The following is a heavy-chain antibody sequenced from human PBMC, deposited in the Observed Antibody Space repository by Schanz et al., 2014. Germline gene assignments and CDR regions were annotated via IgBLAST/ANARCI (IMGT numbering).Heavy chain of an antibody. J-gene: IGHJ3*02. CDR3: ARRKHAFDI. V-gene: IGHV3-66*01. Sequence: EVQLLESGGGLVQPGGSLRLSCAASGFTFSSYAMSWVRQAPGKGLEWVSFIYGGSTYYTDSVKGRFTISRDNSKNTLYLQMNSLRAEDTAVYYCARRKHAFDIWGQGTMVTVSS. CDR2: IYGGST. CDR1: GFTFSSYA.